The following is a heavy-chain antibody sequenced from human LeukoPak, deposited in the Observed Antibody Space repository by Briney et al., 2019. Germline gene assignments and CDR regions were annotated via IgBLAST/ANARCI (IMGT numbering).Heavy chain of an antibody. CDR3: ARLYYYGSGSSFDP. CDR1: GGSISSYY. CDR2: IYYSGST. D-gene: IGHD3-10*01. V-gene: IGHV4-59*08. J-gene: IGHJ5*02. Sequence: PSETLSLTCTVSGGSISSYYWSWIRQPPGKGLEWIGYIYYSGSTNYNPSLKSRVTTSVDTSKNQFSLKLSSVTAADTAVYYCARLYYYGSGSSFDPWGQGTLVTVSS.